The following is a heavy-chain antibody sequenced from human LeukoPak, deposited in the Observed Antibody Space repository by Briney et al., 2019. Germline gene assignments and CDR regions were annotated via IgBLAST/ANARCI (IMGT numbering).Heavy chain of an antibody. J-gene: IGHJ4*02. CDR2: ISYDGSNK. D-gene: IGHD3-22*01. CDR1: GFTFNNYA. V-gene: IGHV3-30*04. CDR3: ASWFSGSGSPGFDY. Sequence: GGSLRLSCAASGFTFNNYAMNWVRQAPGKGLEWVAVISYDGSNKYYADSVKGRFTISRDNSKNTLYLQMNSLRAEDTAVYYCASWFSGSGSPGFDYWGQGTLVTVSS.